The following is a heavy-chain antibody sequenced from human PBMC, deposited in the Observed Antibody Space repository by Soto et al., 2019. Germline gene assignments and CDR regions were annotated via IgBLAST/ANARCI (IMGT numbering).Heavy chain of an antibody. J-gene: IGHJ5*02. CDR3: ARNDYFPTSGYYQIRWFGP. CDR2: INSNTGGT. Sequence: QVQLVQSGAEVKKPGASVKVSCKASGYTFTGYYMHWVRQAPGQGLEWMGWINSNTGGTNYAQRFQGRVTMTSDTSISTAYMELSRLTSDDTAVYYCARNDYFPTSGYYQIRWFGPWGQGTLVTVSS. CDR1: GYTFTGYY. V-gene: IGHV1-2*02. D-gene: IGHD3-22*01.